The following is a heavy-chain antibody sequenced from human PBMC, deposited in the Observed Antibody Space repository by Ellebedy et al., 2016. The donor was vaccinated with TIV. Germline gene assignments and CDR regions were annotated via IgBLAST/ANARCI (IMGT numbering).Heavy chain of an antibody. J-gene: IGHJ6*02. CDR3: ARSLLLEDGMGV. CDR1: GGSISNYY. V-gene: IGHV4-59*12. Sequence: SETLSLTCTVSGGSISNYYGSRIRQPPGKGLEWIGSIYYSGSTYYNPSLKSRITISVDTSKNQFSLKLSSVTAADTAMYYCARSLLLEDGMGVWGQGTTVIVSS. D-gene: IGHD1-26*01. CDR2: IYYSGST.